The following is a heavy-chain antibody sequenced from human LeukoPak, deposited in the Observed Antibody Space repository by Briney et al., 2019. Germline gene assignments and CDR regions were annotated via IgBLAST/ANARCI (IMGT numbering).Heavy chain of an antibody. CDR3: ARDRVEMATTGAFDY. V-gene: IGHV1-69*05. CDR2: IIPIFGTA. J-gene: IGHJ4*02. Sequence: SVKVSCKAPGGTFSSYAISWVRQAPGQGLEWMGGIIPIFGTANYAQKFQGRVTITTDESTSTAYMELSSLRSEDTAVYYCARDRVEMATTGAFDYWGQGTLVTVSS. CDR1: GGTFSSYA. D-gene: IGHD5-24*01.